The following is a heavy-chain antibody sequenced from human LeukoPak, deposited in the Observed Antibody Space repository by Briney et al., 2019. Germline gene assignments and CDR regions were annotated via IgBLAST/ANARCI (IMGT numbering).Heavy chain of an antibody. Sequence: GGSLRLSCAASGFTLSNHWMTWVRQVPGRGPEWVANVNRDGSETYYLDSVKGRFTVSRDNAKRSLYLQIESLRDDDTAVYHCALSSIHKDYYFGMDVWGQGTTVTVSS. CDR2: VNRDGSET. V-gene: IGHV3-7*03. J-gene: IGHJ6*02. CDR3: ALSSIHKDYYFGMDV. CDR1: GFTLSNHW. D-gene: IGHD2-2*01.